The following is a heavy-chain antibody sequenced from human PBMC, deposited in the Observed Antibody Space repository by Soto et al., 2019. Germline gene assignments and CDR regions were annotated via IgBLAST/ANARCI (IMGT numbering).Heavy chain of an antibody. J-gene: IGHJ4*02. D-gene: IGHD2-2*01. V-gene: IGHV3-74*01. CDR1: GFTFSNSW. CDR3: VKVLARGVGVPRFYFDS. CDR2: INADGTST. Sequence: PGGSLRPSCAAPGFTFSNSWMHWVRQVSGKGLEWVSRINADGTSTSYADSVKGRFTISRDNAKNTLYLHVNSLRAEDTAVYYCVKVLARGVGVPRFYFDSWGQGALVTVSS.